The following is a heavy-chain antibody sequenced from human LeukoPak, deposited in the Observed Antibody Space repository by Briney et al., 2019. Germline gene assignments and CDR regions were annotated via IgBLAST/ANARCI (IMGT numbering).Heavy chain of an antibody. CDR1: GGSISSYY. D-gene: IGHD6-6*01. Sequence: SETLSLTCTVSGGSISSYYWSWIRQPAGKGLEWIGRIYTSGSTNYNPSLKSRVTISVDTSKNQFSLKLSSVTAADTAVYYCARDQPPSSSPYYYYYYMDVWGKGTTVTVSS. V-gene: IGHV4-4*07. CDR2: IYTSGST. CDR3: ARDQPPSSSPYYYYYYMDV. J-gene: IGHJ6*03.